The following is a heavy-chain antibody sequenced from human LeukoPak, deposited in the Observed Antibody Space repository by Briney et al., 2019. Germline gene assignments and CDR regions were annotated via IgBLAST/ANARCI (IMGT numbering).Heavy chain of an antibody. CDR2: ISYDGSNK. D-gene: IGHD2-2*01. Sequence: GGSLRLSCAASGFTFSSYAMHWVRQAPGKGLEWVAVISYDGSNKYYADSVKGRFTISRDNSKNTLYLQMNSLRAEDTAMYYCAKDENYCSSPVCYDVFDIWGQGTMVTVSS. CDR1: GFTFSSYA. J-gene: IGHJ3*02. CDR3: AKDENYCSSPVCYDVFDI. V-gene: IGHV3-30*04.